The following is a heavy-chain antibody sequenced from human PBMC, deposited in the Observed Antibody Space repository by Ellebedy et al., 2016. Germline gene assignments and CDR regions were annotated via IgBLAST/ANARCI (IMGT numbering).Heavy chain of an antibody. CDR2: IRSKTNSYAT. J-gene: IGHJ4*02. V-gene: IGHV3-73*01. CDR3: TSMYSSSSVDFNY. Sequence: GESLKISCAASGFTFSDSALHWVRQAPGKGLEWVGRIRSKTNSYATTYAASVKGRFTIPRNDSKNTAYLQMNSLKTEDTAVYYCTSMYSSSSVDFNYWGQGTLVTVSS. CDR1: GFTFSDSA. D-gene: IGHD6-6*01.